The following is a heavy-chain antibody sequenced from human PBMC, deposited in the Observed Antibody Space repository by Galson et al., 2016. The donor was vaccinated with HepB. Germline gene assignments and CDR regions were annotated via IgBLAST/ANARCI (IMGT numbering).Heavy chain of an antibody. CDR2: IVSGSDTI. D-gene: IGHD5-18*01. J-gene: IGHJ6*02. CDR1: GFIFSRYS. V-gene: IGHV3-48*02. CDR3: ARGQDTSVEIYYYSMDV. Sequence: SLRLSCAASGFIFSRYSMNWVRQAPGKGLEWVSYIVSGSDTIYYADSVKGRFTISRDNAKNSLYLQMIGLGDEDTAVYYCARGQDTSVEIYYYSMDVWGQGTTVTVSS.